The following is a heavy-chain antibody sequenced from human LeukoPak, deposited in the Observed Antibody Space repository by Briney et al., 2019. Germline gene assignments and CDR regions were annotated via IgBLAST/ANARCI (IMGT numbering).Heavy chain of an antibody. D-gene: IGHD4-23*01. CDR1: GYTFTSYY. CDR2: INPSGGST. CDR3: ARVQTPVGYYSYYGMDV. J-gene: IGHJ6*02. V-gene: IGHV1-46*01. Sequence: ASVKVSCKASGYTFTSYYMHWVRQAPGQGLEWMGIINPSGGSTSYAQKFQGRVTMTRDTSTSTVYMELSSLRAEDTAVYYCARVQTPVGYYSYYGMDVWGQGTTVTVSS.